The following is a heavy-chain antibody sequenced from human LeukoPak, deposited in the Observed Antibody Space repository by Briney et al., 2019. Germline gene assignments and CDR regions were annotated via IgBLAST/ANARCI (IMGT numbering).Heavy chain of an antibody. Sequence: ASVKVSCKASGYTFTSYGISWVRQAPGQGLEWMGWISAYNGNTNYAQKLQGRVTMTTDTSTSTAYMELRSLRSDDTAVYYCARVRVAATPARYFDYWGRGTLVTVSS. J-gene: IGHJ4*02. V-gene: IGHV1-18*01. CDR2: ISAYNGNT. CDR1: GYTFTSYG. D-gene: IGHD2-15*01. CDR3: ARVRVAATPARYFDY.